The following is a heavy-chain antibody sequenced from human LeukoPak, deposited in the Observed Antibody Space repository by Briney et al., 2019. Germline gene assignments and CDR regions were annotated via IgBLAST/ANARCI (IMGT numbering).Heavy chain of an antibody. CDR2: IWYDGSNK. D-gene: IGHD3-22*01. Sequence: GGSLRLSCAASGFTFSSYGMHWVRQAPGKGLERVAVIWYDGSNKYYADSVKGRFTISRDNSKNTLYLQMNSLRAEDTAVYYCAKDIPGYYYDSSGYYWGQGTLVTVSS. V-gene: IGHV3-33*06. CDR3: AKDIPGYYYDSSGYY. CDR1: GFTFSSYG. J-gene: IGHJ4*02.